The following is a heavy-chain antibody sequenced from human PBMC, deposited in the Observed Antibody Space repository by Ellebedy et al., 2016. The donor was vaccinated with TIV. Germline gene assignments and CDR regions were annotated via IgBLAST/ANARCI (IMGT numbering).Heavy chain of an antibody. Sequence: AASVNVSCKASGYTFTDYYIHWVRQAPGQGLEWMGWINPKSGGTNYAQKFQGWVTMTRDTSISTVYMELSRLRSDDTAVYYCARDGAVTTVFDYWGQGTLVTVSS. CDR2: INPKSGGT. CDR3: ARDGAVTTVFDY. V-gene: IGHV1-2*04. CDR1: GYTFTDYY. D-gene: IGHD4-17*01. J-gene: IGHJ4*02.